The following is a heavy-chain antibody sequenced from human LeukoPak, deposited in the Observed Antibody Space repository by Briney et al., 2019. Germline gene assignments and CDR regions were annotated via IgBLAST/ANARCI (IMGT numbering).Heavy chain of an antibody. CDR1: GGSISSSSYY. J-gene: IGHJ5*02. CDR2: IYYSGST. CDR3: ARLSQQWLANWFDP. V-gene: IGHV4-39*01. Sequence: SETLSLTCTVSGGSISSSSYYWGWIRQPPGKGLEWIGSIYYSGSTYYNPSLKSRVTISVDTSKNQFSLKLSSVTAADTAVYYCARLSQQWLANWFDPWGQGTLVTVSS. D-gene: IGHD6-19*01.